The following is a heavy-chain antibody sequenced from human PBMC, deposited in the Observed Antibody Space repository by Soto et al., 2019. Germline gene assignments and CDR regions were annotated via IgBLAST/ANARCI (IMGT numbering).Heavy chain of an antibody. V-gene: IGHV6-1*01. CDR2: TYYRSKWYN. Sequence: SQTLSLTCAISGDSVSSNSAAWNWIRQSPSRGLEWLGRTYYRSKWYNDYAVSVKSRITINPDTSKNQFSLQLNSVTPEDTAVYYCARAMVAATPSYYYYYGMDVWGQGTTVTV. CDR3: ARAMVAATPSYYYYYGMDV. J-gene: IGHJ6*02. CDR1: GDSVSSNSAA. D-gene: IGHD2-15*01.